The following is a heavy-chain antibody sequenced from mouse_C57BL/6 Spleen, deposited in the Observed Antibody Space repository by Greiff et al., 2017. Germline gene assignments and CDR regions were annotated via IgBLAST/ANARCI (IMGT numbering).Heavy chain of an antibody. V-gene: IGHV1-22*01. CDR2: INPNNGGT. Sequence: EVQLQESGPELVKPGASVKMSCKASGYTFTDYNMHWVKQSHGKSLEWIGYINPNNGGTSYNQKFKGKATLTVNKSSSTAYMELRSLTSEDSAVYYCARSGSFITTVFDYWGQGTTLTVSS. CDR3: ARSGSFITTVFDY. D-gene: IGHD1-1*01. CDR1: GYTFTDYN. J-gene: IGHJ2*01.